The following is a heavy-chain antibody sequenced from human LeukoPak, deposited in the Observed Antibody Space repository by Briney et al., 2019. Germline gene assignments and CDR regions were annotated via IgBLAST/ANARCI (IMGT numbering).Heavy chain of an antibody. CDR1: GGTFSSYT. V-gene: IGHV1-69*02. J-gene: IGHJ6*02. CDR3: AASDTAMVIPHSYYYYGMDV. D-gene: IGHD5-18*01. Sequence: SEKVSCKASGGTFSSYTISWVRQAPGQGLKWMGRIIPILGIANYAQKFQGRVPITADKSTSTAYMELSSLRSEATAVYYCAASDTAMVIPHSYYYYGMDVWGQGTTVTVSS. CDR2: IIPILGIA.